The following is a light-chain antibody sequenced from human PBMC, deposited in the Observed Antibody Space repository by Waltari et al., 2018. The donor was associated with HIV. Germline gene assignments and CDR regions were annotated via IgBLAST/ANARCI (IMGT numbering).Light chain of an antibody. J-gene: IGLJ2*01. CDR2: NDD. CDR3: STWQDGLNGVL. Sequence: QSVLTQPPSASGTFGQRVAISCSGSSSNIGDNTVNWYQQVPGAAPQLLIYNDDQRPSGGPDRFSGSKSGTSASLAINGLQSEDEGTYYCSTWQDGLNGVLFGGGTELAVL. V-gene: IGLV1-44*01. CDR1: SSNIGDNT.